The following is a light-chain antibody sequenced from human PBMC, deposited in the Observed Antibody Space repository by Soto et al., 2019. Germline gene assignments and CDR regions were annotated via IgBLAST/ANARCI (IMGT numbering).Light chain of an antibody. J-gene: IGKJ1*01. Sequence: EIVLTQSPAAVSSSPGERATLSCRASQIVGSKLAWYQQKPGQAPRLLIYGASTRAAGIPARFSGSGSGTDFTLTISDLEPEDFAVYYCHQRRNWPLTFGRGTKVDIK. V-gene: IGKV3-11*01. CDR3: HQRRNWPLT. CDR1: QIVGSK. CDR2: GAS.